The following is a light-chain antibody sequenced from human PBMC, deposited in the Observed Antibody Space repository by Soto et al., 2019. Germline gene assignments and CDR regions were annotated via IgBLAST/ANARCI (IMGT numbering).Light chain of an antibody. V-gene: IGLV2-8*01. J-gene: IGLJ2*01. CDR3: SSFAGIKDKIL. Sequence: QSALTQPPSASGSPGQSLTISCTGTRSDVGGYNNVSWYQQLPGKAPKLIIYEVTRRPSGVSDRFSGSKSGNTASLTVSGLQADDEADYYCSSFAGIKDKILFGGGTQVTVL. CDR2: EVT. CDR1: RSDVGGYNN.